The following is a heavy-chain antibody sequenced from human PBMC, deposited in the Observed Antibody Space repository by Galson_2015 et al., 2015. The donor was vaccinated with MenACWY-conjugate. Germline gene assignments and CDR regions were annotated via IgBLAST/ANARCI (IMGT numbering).Heavy chain of an antibody. Sequence: SLRLSCAASGFTVSTNCMSWARQAPGKGLEWVSIICSGTRTFYADSVKDRFTISGDNSQNTVYLQMNSLRAEDTAMYYCAGSGVGFGERWLDPWGQGTLVTVSS. CDR3: AGSGVGFGERWLDP. CDR1: GFTVSTNC. CDR2: ICSGTRT. V-gene: IGHV3-53*01. J-gene: IGHJ5*02. D-gene: IGHD3-16*01.